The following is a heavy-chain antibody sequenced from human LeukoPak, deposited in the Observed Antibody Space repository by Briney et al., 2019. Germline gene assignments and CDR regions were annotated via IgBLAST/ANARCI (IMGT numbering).Heavy chain of an antibody. Sequence: PSETPSLTCAVYGGSFSGYYWSWIRQPPGKGLEWIGEINHSGSTNYNPSLKSRVTISIDTSKNQSSLKLSSVTASDTAVDYCARLTLDIADPPRDYLGQETLVTVSS. D-gene: IGHD5-12*01. J-gene: IGHJ4*02. CDR2: INHSGST. CDR3: ARLTLDIADPPRDY. V-gene: IGHV4-34*01. CDR1: GGSFSGYY.